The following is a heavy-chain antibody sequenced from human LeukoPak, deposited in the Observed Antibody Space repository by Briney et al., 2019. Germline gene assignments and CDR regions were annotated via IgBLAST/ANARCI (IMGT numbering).Heavy chain of an antibody. Sequence: SETLSLTCSASGGSITTYYWNWIRQPPGKGLEWIAYIYYSGSTHYSPSLKSRLTVSQDTSRNRVSLQLTSVTAADTAVYYCARAPLYEYGSGTFVNWGQGTLVTVTS. J-gene: IGHJ4*02. CDR3: ARAPLYEYGSGTFVN. V-gene: IGHV4-59*01. D-gene: IGHD3-10*01. CDR1: GGSITTYY. CDR2: IYYSGST.